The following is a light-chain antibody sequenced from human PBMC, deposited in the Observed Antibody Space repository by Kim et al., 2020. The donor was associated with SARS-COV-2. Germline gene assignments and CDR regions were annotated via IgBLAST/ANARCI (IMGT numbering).Light chain of an antibody. V-gene: IGLV3-1*01. Sequence: SYELTQPPSVSVSPGQTASITCSGDKLGNKFASWYQQKPGQSPVPVIYQDTKRPSGIPERFSGSNSGNTATLTISGTQAMDEADYYCQAWDSSTAVFGTGTKVTVL. CDR2: QDT. CDR1: KLGNKF. CDR3: QAWDSSTAV. J-gene: IGLJ1*01.